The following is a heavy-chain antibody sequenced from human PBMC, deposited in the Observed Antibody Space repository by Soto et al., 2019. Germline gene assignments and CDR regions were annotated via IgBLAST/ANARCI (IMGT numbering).Heavy chain of an antibody. J-gene: IGHJ3*02. V-gene: IGHV4-34*01. CDR2: INHSGST. CDR1: GGSFSGYY. CDR3: ARPAIIAARPFIDAFDI. D-gene: IGHD6-6*01. Sequence: EPLSLTCAVYGGSFSGYYWRWIRQPPGKGLEWIGEINHSGSTYYNASLKSRVTISVDTSKNQFSLKLSSVTAADTAVYYCARPAIIAARPFIDAFDIWGQGTMVTVSS.